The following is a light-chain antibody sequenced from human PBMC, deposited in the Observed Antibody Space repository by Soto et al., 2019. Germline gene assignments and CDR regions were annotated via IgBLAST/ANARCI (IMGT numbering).Light chain of an antibody. CDR1: QSLSSIY. V-gene: IGKV3-20*01. CDR3: QQYNTYWT. CDR2: RTS. Sequence: EIVLTQSPGTLSLSPGQGATLSCRASQSLSSIYLAWYQQKPGQAPRLLIYRTSSRATGIPDRFSGSESETEFTLTISSLQPEDFATYYCQQYNTYWTFGQGTKVDI. J-gene: IGKJ1*01.